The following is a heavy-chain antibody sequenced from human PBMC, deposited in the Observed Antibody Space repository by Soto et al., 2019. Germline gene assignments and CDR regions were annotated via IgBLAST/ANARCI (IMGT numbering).Heavy chain of an antibody. CDR3: ARVDDSGGAFDI. D-gene: IGHD3-10*01. J-gene: IGHJ3*02. V-gene: IGHV4-59*01. CDR2: IYYSGST. CDR1: GGSISSYY. Sequence: SETLSLTCTVSGGSISSYYWSWIQQPPGKGLEWIGYIYYSGSTNYNPSLKSRVTISVDTSKNQFSLKLSSVTAADTAVYYCARVDDSGGAFDIWGQGTMVTVSS.